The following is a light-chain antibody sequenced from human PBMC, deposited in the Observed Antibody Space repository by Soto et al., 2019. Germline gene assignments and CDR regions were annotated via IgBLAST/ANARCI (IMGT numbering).Light chain of an antibody. Sequence: QSVLTHPPSVSGAPGQRVTISCTGRRSNIGAGYDVHWYQQLPGTAPKVLIYANSNRPSGVPDRFSGSKSGTSASLAITGLQAEDEADYYCQSYDSSLSVVFGGGTKLTVL. V-gene: IGLV1-40*01. CDR3: QSYDSSLSVV. CDR2: ANS. J-gene: IGLJ2*01. CDR1: RSNIGAGYD.